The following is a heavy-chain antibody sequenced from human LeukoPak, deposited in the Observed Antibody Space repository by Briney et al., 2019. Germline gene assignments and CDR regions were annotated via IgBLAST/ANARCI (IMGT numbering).Heavy chain of an antibody. D-gene: IGHD6-19*01. Sequence: GGSLRLSCAASGFTFSSYGMHWVRQAPGKGLEWVAVISYDGSNKYYADSVKGRLTISRDNSKNTLYLQMNSLRAEDTAVYYCAKASIAVPVYYYYYGMDVWGQGTTVTVSS. V-gene: IGHV3-30*18. CDR3: AKASIAVPVYYYYYGMDV. J-gene: IGHJ6*02. CDR1: GFTFSSYG. CDR2: ISYDGSNK.